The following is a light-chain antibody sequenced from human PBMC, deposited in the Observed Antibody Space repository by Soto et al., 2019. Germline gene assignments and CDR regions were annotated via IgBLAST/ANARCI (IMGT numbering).Light chain of an antibody. CDR2: DVS. CDR3: QQYDYSRT. V-gene: IGKV1-5*01. J-gene: IGKJ1*01. CDR1: QSVSSW. Sequence: DIQLTQSPSTLSASVGDRVTITCRASQSVSSWLAWYQQKPGKAPKLLIFDVSNLESGVPSRFSGSGSGTEFTLTINSLHFDDFATYYCQQYDYSRTFGQGTKLAIK.